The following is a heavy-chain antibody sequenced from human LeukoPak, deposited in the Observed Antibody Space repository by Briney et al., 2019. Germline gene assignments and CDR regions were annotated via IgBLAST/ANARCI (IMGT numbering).Heavy chain of an antibody. V-gene: IGHV3-30*03. D-gene: IGHD6-13*01. J-gene: IGHJ4*02. CDR3: AMHTVIASSWSLDY. CDR2: ISYDGSNK. Sequence: GGSLRLSCAASGFTFSSYGMHWVRQAPGKGLEWVAVISYDGSNKYYADSVKGRFTISRDNSKNTLYLQMNSLRAEDTAVYYCAMHTVIASSWSLDYWGQGTLVTVSS. CDR1: GFTFSSYG.